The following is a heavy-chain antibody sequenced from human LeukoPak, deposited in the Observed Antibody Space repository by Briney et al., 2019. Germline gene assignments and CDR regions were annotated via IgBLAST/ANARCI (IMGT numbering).Heavy chain of an antibody. Sequence: ASVKVSCKASGYTFTSYYMHWVRQAPGQGLEWMGIINPSGGSTSYAQKFQGRVTMTRDTSTSTAYMELRSLRSDDTAVYYCARADYCSGGSCYSGNFDYWGQGTLVSVSS. J-gene: IGHJ4*02. CDR3: ARADYCSGGSCYSGNFDY. D-gene: IGHD2-15*01. CDR1: GYTFTSYY. CDR2: INPSGGST. V-gene: IGHV1-46*01.